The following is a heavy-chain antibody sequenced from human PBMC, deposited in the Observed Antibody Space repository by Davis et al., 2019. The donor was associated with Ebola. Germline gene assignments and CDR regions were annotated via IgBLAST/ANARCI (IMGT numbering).Heavy chain of an antibody. D-gene: IGHD3-22*01. J-gene: IGHJ4*02. V-gene: IGHV3-7*01. CDR1: GFTFSSYW. CDR2: IKQDGSEK. CDR3: ARVVTMIVVT. Sequence: GESLKISCAASGFTFSSYWMSWVRQAPGKGLEWVANIKQDGSEKYYVDSVKGRFTISRDNAKNSQYLQINSLRAEDTAEYYCARVVTMIVVTWGQGTLITVSS.